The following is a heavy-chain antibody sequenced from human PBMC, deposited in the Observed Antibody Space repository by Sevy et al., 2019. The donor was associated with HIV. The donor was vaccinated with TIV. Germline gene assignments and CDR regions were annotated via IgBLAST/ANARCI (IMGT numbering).Heavy chain of an antibody. CDR1: GFTFSSYA. V-gene: IGHV3-64D*06. Sequence: GGSLRLSCSASGFTFSSYAMPWVRQAPGKGLEYVSAISSNGGSTYYEDSVKGRFTISRDNSKNTLYLQMSSLRTEDTAVDYCVKDGGYDGSGSYPARRAFDYWGQGTLVTVSS. J-gene: IGHJ4*02. CDR2: ISSNGGST. D-gene: IGHD3-10*01. CDR3: VKDGGYDGSGSYPARRAFDY.